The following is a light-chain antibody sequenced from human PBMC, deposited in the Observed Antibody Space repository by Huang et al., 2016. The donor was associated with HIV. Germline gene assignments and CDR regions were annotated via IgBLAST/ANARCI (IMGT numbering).Light chain of an antibody. CDR1: QAIGHS. Sequence: AIQLTQSPSSVSASVGDRVTVTCRASQAIGHSLAWYQHKPGKAPKLLIYGGSILQSGVSPRFSGNGSGTDSSLTISSLRSEDFATYFCQQLRSYPLTFGGGTDV. J-gene: IGKJ4*01. CDR3: QQLRSYPLT. V-gene: IGKV1-13*02. CDR2: GGS.